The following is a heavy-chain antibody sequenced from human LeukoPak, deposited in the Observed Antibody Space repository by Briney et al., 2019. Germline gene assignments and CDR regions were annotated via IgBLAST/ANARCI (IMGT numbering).Heavy chain of an antibody. CDR1: GFTFINAW. CDR2: IYSDNT. D-gene: IGHD5-18*01. J-gene: IGHJ4*02. Sequence: GGSLRLSGAASGFTFINAWMSWVRQAPGKGLEWVSFIYSDNTHYSDSVKGRFTISRDNSKNTLYLQMNSLRAEDTAVYYCARDTDTAMIYYFDYWGQGTLVTVSS. CDR3: ARDTDTAMIYYFDY. V-gene: IGHV3-66*01.